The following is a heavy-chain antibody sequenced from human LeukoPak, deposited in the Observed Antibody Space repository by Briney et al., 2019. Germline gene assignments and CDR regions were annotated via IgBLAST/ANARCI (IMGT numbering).Heavy chain of an antibody. CDR1: GYTFTSYG. CDR2: INPNSGGT. D-gene: IGHD3-3*01. J-gene: IGHJ4*02. CDR3: ARGRNPGIPTY. Sequence: ASVKVSCKASGYTFTSYGISWVRQAPGQGLEWMGWINPNSGGTNYAQKFQGWVTMTRDTSISTAYMELSRLRSDDTAVYYCARGRNPGIPTYWGQGTLVTVSS. V-gene: IGHV1-2*04.